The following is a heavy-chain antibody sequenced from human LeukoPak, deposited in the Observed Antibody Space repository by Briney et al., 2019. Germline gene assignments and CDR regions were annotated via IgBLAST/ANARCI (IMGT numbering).Heavy chain of an antibody. CDR3: ARDCSSTSCYS. V-gene: IGHV1-2*02. CDR2: INPNSGGT. Sequence: ASVKVSCKASGYSFTDYYMHWVRQAPGQGLEWMGWINPNSGGTNYAQKFQGRVTMTRDTSISTAYMELSRLRSDDTAVYYCARDCSSTSCYSWGKGTTVTVSS. D-gene: IGHD2-2*01. CDR1: GYSFTDYY. J-gene: IGHJ6*04.